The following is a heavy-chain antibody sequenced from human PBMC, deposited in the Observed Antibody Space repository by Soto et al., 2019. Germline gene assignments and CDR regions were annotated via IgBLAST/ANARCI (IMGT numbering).Heavy chain of an antibody. V-gene: IGHV3-21*01. J-gene: IGHJ4*02. CDR2: ITSSGSYI. CDR1: GPTFSSYG. D-gene: IGHD2-2*01. CDR3: ARDESAGSSTSN. Sequence: EVQLVESGGGLVKPGGSLRLSCIASGPTFSSYGMNWIRQAQGKGLEWVSSITSSGSYIHYADSVQGRFTVSRDNAKNSMYLQMNSLRVEDTAVYFCARDESAGSSTSNWGQGTLVTVSS.